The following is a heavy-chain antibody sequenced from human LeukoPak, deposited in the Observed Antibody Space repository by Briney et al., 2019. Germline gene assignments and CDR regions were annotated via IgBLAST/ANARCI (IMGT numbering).Heavy chain of an antibody. CDR2: ISGNGGST. V-gene: IGHV3-23*01. D-gene: IGHD2-15*01. CDR1: GFTFSSYG. Sequence: GGSLRLSCAASGFTFSSYGMTWVRQAPGKGLEWVSVISGNGGSTYYADSVKGRFTISRDNSKNTLYLQMNSLRAEDTAVYYCAKDQLPCSGGSCYSVGGGAFDIWGQGTMVTVSS. J-gene: IGHJ3*02. CDR3: AKDQLPCSGGSCYSVGGGAFDI.